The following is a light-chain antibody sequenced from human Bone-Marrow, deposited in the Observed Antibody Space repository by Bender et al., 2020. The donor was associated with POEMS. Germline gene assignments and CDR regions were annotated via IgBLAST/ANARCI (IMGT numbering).Light chain of an antibody. CDR1: SSNIGAHA. J-gene: IGLJ3*02. CDR2: SSH. V-gene: IGLV1-44*01. Sequence: QSALTQPRSVSGSPGQSVTISCSGGSSNIGAHAVSWYQHLPGTAPKLLIYSSHRRPSEVPDRFSGSRSGTSASLAISGLQSEDEADYYCAVWDDSLNGWVFGGGTKLTVL. CDR3: AVWDDSLNGWV.